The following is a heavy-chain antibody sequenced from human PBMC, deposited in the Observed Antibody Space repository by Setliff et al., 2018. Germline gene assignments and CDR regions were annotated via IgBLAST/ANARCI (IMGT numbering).Heavy chain of an antibody. V-gene: IGHV1-2*06. D-gene: IGHD6-6*01. Sequence: GASVKVSCKVSGYTFTGYYMHWVRQAPGQGLEWMGRINPNSAVTNYAQKFQGRVTMTRDTSISTAYMELSRLRSDDTAVYYCARDLYSSSPYYYYYYMDVWGKGTTVTVSS. J-gene: IGHJ6*03. CDR2: INPNSAVT. CDR1: GYTFTGYY. CDR3: ARDLYSSSPYYYYYYMDV.